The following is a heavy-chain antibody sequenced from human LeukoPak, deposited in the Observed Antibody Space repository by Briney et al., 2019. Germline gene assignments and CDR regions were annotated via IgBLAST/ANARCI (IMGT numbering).Heavy chain of an antibody. J-gene: IGHJ4*02. CDR2: IIPILGIA. CDR3: ARGGRVRTQLDSYFDY. Sequence: SVKVSCKASGGTFSSYAISWVRQAPGQGLEWMGRIIPILGIANYAQKFQGRVTITADKSTSTAYMELSSLRSEDTAVYYCARGGRVRTQLDSYFDYWGQGTLVTVSS. D-gene: IGHD6-13*01. CDR1: GGTFSSYA. V-gene: IGHV1-69*04.